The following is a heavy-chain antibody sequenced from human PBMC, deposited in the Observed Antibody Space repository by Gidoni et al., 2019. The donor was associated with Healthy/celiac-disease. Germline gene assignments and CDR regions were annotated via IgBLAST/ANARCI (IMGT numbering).Heavy chain of an antibody. CDR3: ARSGNSSSWLVANFDY. Sequence: QVQLVQSGAEVKKPGSSVKVSCTASGCTFSSYAISWVRQAPGQGLEWMGGIIPIFGTANYAQKFQGRVTITADESTSTAYMELSSLRSEDTAVYYCARSGNSSSWLVANFDYWGQGTLVTVSS. J-gene: IGHJ4*02. V-gene: IGHV1-69*01. CDR2: IIPIFGTA. CDR1: GCTFSSYA. D-gene: IGHD6-13*01.